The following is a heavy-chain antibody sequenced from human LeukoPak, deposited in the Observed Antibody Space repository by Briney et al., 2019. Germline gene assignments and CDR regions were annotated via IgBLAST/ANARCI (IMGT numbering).Heavy chain of an antibody. V-gene: IGHV3-7*01. CDR3: ARAGYDFWSGYWDLDY. J-gene: IGHJ4*02. CDR2: IKQGGSEK. CDR1: GFTFSSYW. D-gene: IGHD3-3*01. Sequence: SGGSLRLSCAASGFTFSSYWMSWVRQAPGKGLEWVANIKQGGSEKYYVDSVKGRFTISRDNAKNSLYLQMNSLRAEDTAVYYCARAGYDFWSGYWDLDYWGQGTLVTVSS.